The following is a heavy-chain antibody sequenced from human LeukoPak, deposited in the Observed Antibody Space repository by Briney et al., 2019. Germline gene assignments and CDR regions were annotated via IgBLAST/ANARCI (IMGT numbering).Heavy chain of an antibody. V-gene: IGHV3-21*01. D-gene: IGHD3-10*01. CDR3: ARTRLLDLDLLWFGELFTFDY. Sequence: GGSLRLSCAASGFTFSSYSMNWVRQAPGKGLEWVSSISSSSSYIYYADSVKGRFTISRDNAKNSLYLQMNSLRAEDTAVYYCARTRLLDLDLLWFGELFTFDYWGQGTLVTVSS. CDR1: GFTFSSYS. CDR2: ISSSSSYI. J-gene: IGHJ4*02.